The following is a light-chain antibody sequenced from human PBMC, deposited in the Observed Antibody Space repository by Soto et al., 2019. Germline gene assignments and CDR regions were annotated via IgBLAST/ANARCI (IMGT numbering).Light chain of an antibody. CDR2: RNN. CDR3: AAWDDSLNGPGVV. V-gene: IGLV1-44*01. Sequence: QSVLTQPPSASGTPGQRVTISCSGSSSNIGSNTVNWYQQLPGTAPKLLIYRNNHRPPGVPDRFSGSKSGTSASLAISGLQSEDEADYYCAAWDDSLNGPGVVFGGGTKRTVL. J-gene: IGLJ2*01. CDR1: SSNIGSNT.